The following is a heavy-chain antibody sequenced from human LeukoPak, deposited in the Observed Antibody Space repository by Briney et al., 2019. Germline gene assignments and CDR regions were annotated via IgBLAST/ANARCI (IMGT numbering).Heavy chain of an antibody. CDR1: GYSFTSYW. J-gene: IGHJ4*02. CDR2: IYPGDSDT. V-gene: IGHV5-51*01. Sequence: GESLKISCKGSGYSFTSYWIGWVRQMPGKGLEWMGIIYPGDSDTRYSPSFQGQVTISVDKSISTAYLQWSSLKASDTAMYYCAGHLSNYDSSGYYYYWGQGTLVTVSS. CDR3: AGHLSNYDSSGYYYY. D-gene: IGHD3-22*01.